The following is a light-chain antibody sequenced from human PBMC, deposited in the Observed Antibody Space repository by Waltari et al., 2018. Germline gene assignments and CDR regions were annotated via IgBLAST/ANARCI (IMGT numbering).Light chain of an antibody. Sequence: HSALTQPASVSGSPGQSITISCTGTSGDVGGYDLVSWYQQHPGKAPKLMIYDATNRPSGVSDRFSASTSGNTASLTISDLRPEDEAEYYCSSFTSSSTGIFGSGTTVTVL. V-gene: IGLV2-14*03. J-gene: IGLJ1*01. CDR2: DAT. CDR1: SGDVGGYDL. CDR3: SSFTSSSTGI.